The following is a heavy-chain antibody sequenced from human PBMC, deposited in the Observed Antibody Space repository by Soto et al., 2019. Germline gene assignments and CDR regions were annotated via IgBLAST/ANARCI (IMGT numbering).Heavy chain of an antibody. CDR3: ARGWELEPHTPWCYCYYMDV. V-gene: IGHV3-21*01. CDR1: GFTFSSYS. D-gene: IGHD1-1*01. J-gene: IGHJ6*03. Sequence: PGDSLRLSCAASGFTFSSYSMNWVLQAPEKGLEWVSSISSSSSYIYYADSVKGRFTISRDNAKNSLYLQMNSLRAEGTAVYYCARGWELEPHTPWCYCYYMDVWGKGTTVRVSS. CDR2: ISSSSSYI.